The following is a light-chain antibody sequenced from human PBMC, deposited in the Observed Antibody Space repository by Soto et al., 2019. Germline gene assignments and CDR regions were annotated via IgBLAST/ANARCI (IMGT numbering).Light chain of an antibody. CDR2: EGT. J-gene: IGLJ2*01. CDR1: SSDVVNDLL. Sequence: QSALTQPASVSGSPGQSITISCTGTSSDVVNDLLVSWYQQQPGKAPKLMIYEGTKRPAGVSDRFSASKSGNTASLTISGLQAEDEADYYCCAYAGSNTLVFGGGTKLTVL. V-gene: IGLV2-23*01. CDR3: CAYAGSNTLV.